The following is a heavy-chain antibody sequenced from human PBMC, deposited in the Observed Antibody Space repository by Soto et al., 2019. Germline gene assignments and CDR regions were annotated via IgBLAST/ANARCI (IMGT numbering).Heavy chain of an antibody. J-gene: IGHJ3*02. D-gene: IGHD6-25*01. CDR1: GGSIRSYY. V-gene: IGHV4-59*01. Sequence: QVQLQESGPGLVKPSETLSLTCTVSGGSIRSYYWSWIRQPPGKGLEWIAYISYTGSTNCNPSLTSRATLXXDXAXXQFPLTRSAVTAADTAVYYCARDSPKGAAGGGFDIWGQGTMVTVSS. CDR2: ISYTGST. CDR3: ARDSPKGAAGGGFDI.